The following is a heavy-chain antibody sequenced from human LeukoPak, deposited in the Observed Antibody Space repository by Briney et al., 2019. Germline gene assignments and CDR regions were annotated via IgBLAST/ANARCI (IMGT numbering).Heavy chain of an antibody. Sequence: ASVKVSCKASGYTFTSYAMHWVRQAPGQRLEWMGWINAGNGNTKYSQKFQGRVTVTRDTSASTAYMELSSLRAEDTAVYYCARDKSFWGIDYWGQGTLVTVSS. CDR1: GYTFTSYA. V-gene: IGHV1-3*01. CDR3: ARDKSFWGIDY. J-gene: IGHJ4*02. CDR2: INAGNGNT. D-gene: IGHD7-27*01.